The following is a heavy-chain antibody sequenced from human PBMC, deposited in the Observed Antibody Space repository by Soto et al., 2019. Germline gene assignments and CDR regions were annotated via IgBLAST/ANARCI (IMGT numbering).Heavy chain of an antibody. CDR3: ARETVGPTPYSPFAS. J-gene: IGHJ5*02. Sequence: QVQLQQWGAGLLKPSETLSLTCVVYGGSFSGYYWSWIRQPPGKGQECIGEINHSGSTNYSPSLKSRVTISIDTPNLPFSLELTSVTAADTAVYYCARETVGPTPYSPFASWGQGTLVTVSS. CDR1: GGSFSGYY. D-gene: IGHD1-26*01. V-gene: IGHV4-34*02. CDR2: INHSGST.